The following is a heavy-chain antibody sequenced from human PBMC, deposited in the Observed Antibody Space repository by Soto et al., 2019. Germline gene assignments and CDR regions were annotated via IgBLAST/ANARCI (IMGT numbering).Heavy chain of an antibody. J-gene: IGHJ5*02. Sequence: SETLSLTCTVSGGSISSYYWSWIRQPPGKGLEWIGYIYYSGSTNYNPSLKSRVTISVDTSKNQFSLKLSSVTAADTAVYYCGKLPGADHGCIFGPWGQGTLVTVSS. D-gene: IGHD4-17*01. CDR1: GGSISSYY. CDR2: IYYSGST. CDR3: GKLPGADHGCIFGP. V-gene: IGHV4-59*01.